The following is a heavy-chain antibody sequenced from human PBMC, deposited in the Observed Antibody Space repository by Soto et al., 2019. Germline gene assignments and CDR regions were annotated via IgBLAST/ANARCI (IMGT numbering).Heavy chain of an antibody. CDR1: GFTLSSYG. CDR3: AKASISHYYDSSGYLDY. CDR2: ISYDGSNK. J-gene: IGHJ4*02. V-gene: IGHV3-30*18. Sequence: PGGSLRLSCAASGFTLSSYGIHWVRQAPGKGLEWVAVISYDGSNKYYADSVKGRFTISRDNSKNTVNLQMNSLRAEDTAVYYCAKASISHYYDSSGYLDYWGQATPVPVSS. D-gene: IGHD3-22*01.